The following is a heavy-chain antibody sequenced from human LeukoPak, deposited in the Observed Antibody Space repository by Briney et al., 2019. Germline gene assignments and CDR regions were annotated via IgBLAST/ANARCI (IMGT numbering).Heavy chain of an antibody. CDR2: ISSSAI. CDR1: GFTFSGYA. CDR3: ARGHDVASRVIVY. Sequence: GWSLSLSCAASGFTFSGYAMDWVRQAPGEGLEWVPDISSSAIYYAEPVKGRFNMSRDNAKKSLYLQMNSLREPDTAVYYCARGHDVASRVIVYWRQGTLVTGPS. J-gene: IGHJ4*02. D-gene: IGHD3-10*01. V-gene: IGHV3-48*02.